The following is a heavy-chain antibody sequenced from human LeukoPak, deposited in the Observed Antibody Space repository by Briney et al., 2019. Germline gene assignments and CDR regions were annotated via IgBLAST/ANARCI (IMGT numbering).Heavy chain of an antibody. J-gene: IGHJ4*02. CDR2: ISDSGGET. Sequence: PGGSLRLSCAASGFTFSYYAMSWVRQAPGRGLEWVSVISDSGGETSYADSGKGRFTISRDNSKNTLYLQMNSLRAEDTAVYYCAKGAVAGSNKYYFDYWGQGTLVTVSS. CDR1: GFTFSYYA. CDR3: AKGAVAGSNKYYFDY. V-gene: IGHV3-23*01. D-gene: IGHD6-19*01.